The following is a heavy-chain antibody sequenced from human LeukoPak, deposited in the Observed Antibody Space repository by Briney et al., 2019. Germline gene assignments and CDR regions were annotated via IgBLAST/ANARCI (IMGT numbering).Heavy chain of an antibody. CDR1: GFTFSSYT. J-gene: IGHJ4*02. CDR3: AKRTLTPSESHSPLDY. Sequence: GGSLRLSCTASGFTFSSYTMSWVRQAPGKGPEWVSTISGSGGTTYYADSVKGRFTISRDNSRNTEYLQMNSLRAEDTAVYYCAKRTLTPSESHSPLDYWGQGTLVTVSS. D-gene: IGHD1-26*01. V-gene: IGHV3-23*01. CDR2: ISGSGGTT.